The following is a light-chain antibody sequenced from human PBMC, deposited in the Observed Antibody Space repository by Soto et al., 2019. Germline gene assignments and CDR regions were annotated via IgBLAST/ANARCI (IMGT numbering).Light chain of an antibody. CDR1: QTISSSW. CDR2: KAS. Sequence: MTKSPSTLSASVGARVTIACRASQTISSSWLAWYQQKPGKAPKVLIYKASTLESGVPSRFIVTGSGTEFTLTISSLKPDDYATYDCQQYHTYWTFGQGTKVDNK. V-gene: IGKV1-5*03. J-gene: IGKJ1*01. CDR3: QQYHTYWT.